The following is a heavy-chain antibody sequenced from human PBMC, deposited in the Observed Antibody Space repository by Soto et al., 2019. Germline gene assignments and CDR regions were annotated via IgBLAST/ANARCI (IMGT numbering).Heavy chain of an antibody. CDR2: ITPVFETP. CDR1: GGTFTSDA. V-gene: IGHV1-69*01. D-gene: IGHD5-12*01. CDR3: ARAIHGYNYRVDF. J-gene: IGHJ6*02. Sequence: QVQLVQSGAEVKQPGSSVRVACEVSGGTFTSDAISWVRQAPGQGLEWMGGITPVFETPNYAQKFQGRVTITADESTESKGTAYMELNRLTSDDTAVYYCARAIHGYNYRVDFWGQGTTVTVS.